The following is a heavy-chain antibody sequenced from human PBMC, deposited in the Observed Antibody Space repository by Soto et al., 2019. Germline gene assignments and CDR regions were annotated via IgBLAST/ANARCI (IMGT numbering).Heavy chain of an antibody. CDR2: ISSSSSYI. Sequence: GGSLRLSCAASGFTFSSYSMNWVRQAPGKGLEWVSSISSSSSYIYYADSVKGRFTISRDNAKNSLYLQMNSLRAEDTAVYYCARDMYDFWSGYTFDYWGQGTLVTV. D-gene: IGHD3-3*01. CDR3: ARDMYDFWSGYTFDY. J-gene: IGHJ4*02. V-gene: IGHV3-21*01. CDR1: GFTFSSYS.